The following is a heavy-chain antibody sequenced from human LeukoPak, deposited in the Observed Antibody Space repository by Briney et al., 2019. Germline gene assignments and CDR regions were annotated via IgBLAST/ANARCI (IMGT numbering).Heavy chain of an antibody. CDR3: ARHVDAIVVVVAATRGYFDY. CDR1: GGSFSGYY. Sequence: SETLSLTCAVYGGSFSGYYWSWIRQPPGKGLEWIGEINHSGSTNYNPSLKSRVTISVDTSENQFSLKLSSVTAADTAVYYCARHVDAIVVVVAATRGYFDYWGQGTLVTVSS. J-gene: IGHJ4*02. D-gene: IGHD2-15*01. V-gene: IGHV4-34*01. CDR2: INHSGST.